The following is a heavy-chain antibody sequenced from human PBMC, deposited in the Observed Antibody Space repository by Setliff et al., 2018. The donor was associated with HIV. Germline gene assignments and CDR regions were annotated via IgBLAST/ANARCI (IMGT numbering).Heavy chain of an antibody. D-gene: IGHD6-19*01. CDR3: ARGRRSSGWYVYH. CDR2: IYTSGNSRYT. J-gene: IGHJ4*02. V-gene: IGHV4-61*09. CDR1: GASVTNVLYY. Sequence: PSETLSLTCTVSGASVTNVLYYWSWLRQPAGKGLEWIGHIYTSGNSRYTNYNSSLESRVAISLDTSSNQFSLKLSSVTAADTAVYYCARGRRSSGWYVYHWGQGTLVTVSS.